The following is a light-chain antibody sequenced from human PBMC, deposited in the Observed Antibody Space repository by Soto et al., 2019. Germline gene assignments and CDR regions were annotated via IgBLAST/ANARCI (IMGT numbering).Light chain of an antibody. J-gene: IGLJ1*01. CDR1: SSDVGGYNY. CDR2: EVT. CDR3: SSYTSRSTLV. V-gene: IGLV2-14*01. Sequence: QSALTQPASVSGSPGQSITISRTGTSSDVGGYNYVSWYQQHPGKAPKLMIYEVTNRPSGVSNRFSGSKSGNTASLTISGLQAEDEADYYCSSYTSRSTLVFGTGTKLTVL.